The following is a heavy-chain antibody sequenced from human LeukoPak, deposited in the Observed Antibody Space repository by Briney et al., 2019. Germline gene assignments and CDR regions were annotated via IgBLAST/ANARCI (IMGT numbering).Heavy chain of an antibody. CDR3: ARVRGDNNWSDP. CDR1: GGSISSGGYY. J-gene: IGHJ5*02. CDR2: IYYSGST. D-gene: IGHD7-27*01. Sequence: PSQTLSLTCTVSGGSISSGGYYWSWIRQHPRKGLEWIGYIYYSGSTYYNPSLKSRVTISVDTSKNQFSLKLSSVTAADTAVYYCARVRGDNNWSDPWGQGTLVTVSS. V-gene: IGHV4-31*03.